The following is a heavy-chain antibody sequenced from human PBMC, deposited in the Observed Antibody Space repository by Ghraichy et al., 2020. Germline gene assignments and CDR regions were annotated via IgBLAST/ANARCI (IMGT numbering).Heavy chain of an antibody. D-gene: IGHD2-15*01. CDR1: GGSINSDTYS. CDR2: FNHGGSS. J-gene: IGHJ5*02. Sequence: SETLSLTCSVSGGSINSDTYSWGWIRQSPGKGPEWIGSFNHGGSSFYNPPLSRRVTISVDTSKNQFSLKLTSVTAADTAVYYCARHVDTWFDPWGQGTLVTVSS. V-gene: IGHV4-39*07. CDR3: ARHVDTWFDP.